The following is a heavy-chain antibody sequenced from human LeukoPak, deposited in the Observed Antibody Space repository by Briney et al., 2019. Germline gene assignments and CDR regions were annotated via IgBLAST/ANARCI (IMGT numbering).Heavy chain of an antibody. V-gene: IGHV3-23*01. Sequence: GGSLRLSCAASGFTFSSNSMSWVRQAPGKGLEWVSTINPSGGSTYYADSVKGRFTISRDNSKNTVYLQMNSLRAEDTAVYYCAKDRAGTPWADWGQGTLVTVSS. CDR1: GFTFSSNS. D-gene: IGHD1-1*01. CDR3: AKDRAGTPWAD. CDR2: INPSGGST. J-gene: IGHJ4*02.